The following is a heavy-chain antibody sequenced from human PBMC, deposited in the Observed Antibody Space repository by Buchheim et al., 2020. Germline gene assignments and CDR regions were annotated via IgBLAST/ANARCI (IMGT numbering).Heavy chain of an antibody. V-gene: IGHV3-74*01. CDR1: GFTFRSYW. CDR2: ISSDGSTT. Sequence: EVQLVESGGGLVQPGGSLRLSCAASGFTFRSYWMHWVRQAPGKGLVWVSVISSDGSTTRYADSVQGRFTISRDNAKNTLYLQMSSLRAEDTAVYCCVRRLYDGNYYYFDYWGQGT. CDR3: VRRLYDGNYYYFDY. J-gene: IGHJ4*02. D-gene: IGHD1-26*01.